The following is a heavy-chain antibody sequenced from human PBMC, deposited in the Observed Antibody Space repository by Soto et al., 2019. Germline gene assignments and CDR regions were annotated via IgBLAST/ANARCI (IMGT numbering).Heavy chain of an antibody. CDR3: AKDGYSSSVSWFDP. D-gene: IGHD6-6*01. J-gene: IGHJ5*02. CDR2: ISGSGGSK. Sequence: PGGSLRLSCAASGFTFSSYAMSWVRQAPGKGLEWVSAISGSGGSKYYADSVKGRFTISRDNSKNTLYLQMNSLRAEDTAVYYCAKDGYSSSVSWFDPWGQGTLVTVSS. V-gene: IGHV3-23*01. CDR1: GFTFSSYA.